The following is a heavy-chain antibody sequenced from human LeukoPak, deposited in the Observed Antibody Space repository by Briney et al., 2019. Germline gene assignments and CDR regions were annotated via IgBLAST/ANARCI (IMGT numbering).Heavy chain of an antibody. V-gene: IGHV1-69*06. CDR2: SIPIFGTA. CDR3: ARGSDYSNSDAFDI. J-gene: IGHJ3*02. CDR1: GGTFSSYA. D-gene: IGHD4-11*01. Sequence: SVKVSCKASGGTFSSYAISWVRQAPGQGLEWMGRSIPIFGTANYAQKFQGRVTITADKSTGTAYMELSSLRSEDTAVYYCARGSDYSNSDAFDICGQGTMVTVSS.